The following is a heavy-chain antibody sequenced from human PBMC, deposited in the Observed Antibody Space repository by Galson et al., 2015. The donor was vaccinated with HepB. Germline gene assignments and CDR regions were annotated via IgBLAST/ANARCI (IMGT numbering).Heavy chain of an antibody. J-gene: IGHJ4*02. D-gene: IGHD6-6*01. CDR2: ISYDGSNK. CDR3: ARPLIAARPGSLFDY. Sequence: SLRLSCAASGFTFSSYAMHWVRQAPGKGLEWVAVISYDGSNKYYADSVKGRFTISRDNSKNTLYLQMNSLRAEDTAVYYCARPLIAARPGSLFDYWGRGTLVTVSS. CDR1: GFTFSSYA. V-gene: IGHV3-30-3*01.